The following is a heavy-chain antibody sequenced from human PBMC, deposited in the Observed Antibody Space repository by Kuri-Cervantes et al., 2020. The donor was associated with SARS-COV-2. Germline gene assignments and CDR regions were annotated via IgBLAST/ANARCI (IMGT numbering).Heavy chain of an antibody. CDR2: IKQDGSEK. D-gene: IGHD1-26*01. Sequence: GESLKISCAASGFTFSSYWMSWVRQAPGKGLEWVANIKQDGSEKYYVDSVKGRFTISRDNAKNSLYLQMNSLRAEDTAVYYCARGMKEGAVMGAFGIWGQGTMVTVSS. V-gene: IGHV3-7*03. CDR3: ARGMKEGAVMGAFGI. J-gene: IGHJ3*02. CDR1: GFTFSSYW.